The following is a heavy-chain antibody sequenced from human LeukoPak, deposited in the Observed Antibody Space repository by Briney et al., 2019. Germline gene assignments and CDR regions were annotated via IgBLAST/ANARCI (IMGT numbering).Heavy chain of an antibody. CDR1: GGSISSYY. V-gene: IGHV4-59*01. J-gene: IGHJ5*02. CDR2: IYYSGST. Sequence: SETLSLTCTVSGGSISSYYWSWIRQPPGKGLEWIGYIYYSGSTNYNPSLKSRVTISVDTSKNQFSLKLSSVTAADTAVYYCARGNYYDSSGYYPNWFDPWGQGALVTVPS. D-gene: IGHD3-22*01. CDR3: ARGNYYDSSGYYPNWFDP.